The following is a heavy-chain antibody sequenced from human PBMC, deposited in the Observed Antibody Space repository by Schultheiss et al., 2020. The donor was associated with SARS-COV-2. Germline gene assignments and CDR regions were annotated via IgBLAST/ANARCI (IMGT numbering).Heavy chain of an antibody. CDR2: IYSGGST. J-gene: IGHJ6*02. CDR1: GFTVSSNY. CDR3: ARTQFDYSNFYYYYGMDV. Sequence: GGSLRLSCAASGFTVSSNYMSWVRQAPGKGLEWVSVIYSGGSTYYADSVKGRFIISRDNSKNTLYLQMHSLRAEDTAVYYCARTQFDYSNFYYYYGMDVWGQGTTVTVSS. V-gene: IGHV3-53*01. D-gene: IGHD4-11*01.